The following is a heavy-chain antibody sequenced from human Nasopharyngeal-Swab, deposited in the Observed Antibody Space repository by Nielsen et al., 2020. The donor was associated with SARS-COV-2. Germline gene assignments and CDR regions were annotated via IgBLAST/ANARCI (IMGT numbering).Heavy chain of an antibody. Sequence: KVSCKASGGTFSSYAISWVRQAPGQGLEWMGRIIPILGIANYAQKFQGRVTITADKSTSTAYMELSSLRSEDTAVYYCARVIVVVPAAHDDYYYYYGMDVWGQGTTVTVSS. CDR3: ARVIVVVPAAHDDYYYYYGMDV. D-gene: IGHD2-2*01. J-gene: IGHJ6*02. CDR2: IIPILGIA. CDR1: GGTFSSYA. V-gene: IGHV1-69*04.